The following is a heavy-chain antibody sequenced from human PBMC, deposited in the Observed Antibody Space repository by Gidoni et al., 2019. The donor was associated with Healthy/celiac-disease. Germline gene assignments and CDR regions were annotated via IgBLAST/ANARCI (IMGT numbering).Heavy chain of an antibody. V-gene: IGHV3-33*08. CDR2: IWYDGSNK. Sequence: QVQLVESGGGVVQPGRSLRLSCAASGFTFSSYGMHWVRQAPGKGLEWVAVIWYDGSNKYYADSVKGRFTISRDNSKNTLYLQMNSLRAEDTAVYYCARSRASSGWGHIDYWGQGTLVTVSS. D-gene: IGHD6-19*01. J-gene: IGHJ4*02. CDR1: GFTFSSYG. CDR3: ARSRASSGWGHIDY.